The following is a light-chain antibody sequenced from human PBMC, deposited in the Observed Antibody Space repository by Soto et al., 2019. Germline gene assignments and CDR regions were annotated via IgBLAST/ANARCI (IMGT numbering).Light chain of an antibody. CDR3: QQFGSSRWT. Sequence: EIVLTQSPGTLSLSPGERATLSCRASQSVSSSYLAWYQQRPGQAPRLLTYDASSRATGIPDRFSGSGSGTYFTRTISRLEPEDFAVDYCQQFGSSRWTFGQGTKVEI. V-gene: IGKV3-20*01. CDR1: QSVSSSY. J-gene: IGKJ1*01. CDR2: DAS.